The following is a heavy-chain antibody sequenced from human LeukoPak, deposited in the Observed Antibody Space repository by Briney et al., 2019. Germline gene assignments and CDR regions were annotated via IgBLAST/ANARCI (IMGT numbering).Heavy chain of an antibody. CDR1: GFIFSSYG. V-gene: IGHV3-30*02. CDR2: IRYDGSNK. Sequence: PGGSLRLSCAASGFIFSSYGMHWVRQAPGKGLEWVAFIRYDGSNKYYADSVKGRFTISRDNSKNTLFLQMNNLRPEDTAVYYCAVIPAFDYWGQGTLVTVSS. J-gene: IGHJ4*02. CDR3: AVIPAFDY. D-gene: IGHD2-2*01.